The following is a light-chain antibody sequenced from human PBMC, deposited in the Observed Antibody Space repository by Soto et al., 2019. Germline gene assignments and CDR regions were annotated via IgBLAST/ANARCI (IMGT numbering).Light chain of an antibody. CDR1: QGISSW. CDR3: QQTTSFPPT. Sequence: DIQMTQSPSFVSASVGDRVTITCRASQGISSWLAWYQHKPGRAPKLLIHAASSLESGVQSRFSGSGSGTDFTLTISSLQPEDCANYYCQQTTSFPPTFGGGTKVEIK. V-gene: IGKV1-12*01. J-gene: IGKJ4*01. CDR2: AAS.